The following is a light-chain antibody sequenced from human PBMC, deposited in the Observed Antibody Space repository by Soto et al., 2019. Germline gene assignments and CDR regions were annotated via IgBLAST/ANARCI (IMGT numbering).Light chain of an antibody. CDR1: SSDVGAFNY. CDR2: DVS. Sequence: QSALTQPASVSGSPGQAITISCSGTSSDVGAFNYVSWYQQHPGKAPKLMIYDVSNRPSGVSNRFSGSNSGNTASLTISGLRDEDEADYYCNSYTSNNTYVFGTGTKVTVL. V-gene: IGLV2-14*03. CDR3: NSYTSNNTYV. J-gene: IGLJ1*01.